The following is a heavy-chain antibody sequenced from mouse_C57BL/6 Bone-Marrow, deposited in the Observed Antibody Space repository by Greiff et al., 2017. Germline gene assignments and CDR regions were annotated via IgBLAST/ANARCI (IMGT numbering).Heavy chain of an antibody. V-gene: IGHV1-62-2*01. CDR1: GFTFTEYT. CDR3: ARHENYYGSSYAYAMDY. D-gene: IGHD1-1*01. Sequence: VQLQQSGAELVKPGASVKLSCKASGFTFTEYTIHWVQQRSGQGLEWIGWFYPGSGSIKYNEKFKDKATLTADKSSSTVYMELSRLTSEDSAVYFCARHENYYGSSYAYAMDYWGQGTSVTVSS. CDR2: FYPGSGSI. J-gene: IGHJ4*01.